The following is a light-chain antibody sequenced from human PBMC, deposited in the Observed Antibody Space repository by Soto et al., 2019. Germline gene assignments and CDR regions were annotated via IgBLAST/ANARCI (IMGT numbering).Light chain of an antibody. CDR2: TAS. Sequence: DIQMTQSPSSLSASLGDRVTITCRASQSIRSYLNWYQQKLGKAPKLLIYTASNLQSGVPSRFSGSGSGTDFTLTISSLQPEDFATYYCQQSYSSPQTFGQGTKVEIK. CDR3: QQSYSSPQT. J-gene: IGKJ1*01. CDR1: QSIRSY. V-gene: IGKV1-39*01.